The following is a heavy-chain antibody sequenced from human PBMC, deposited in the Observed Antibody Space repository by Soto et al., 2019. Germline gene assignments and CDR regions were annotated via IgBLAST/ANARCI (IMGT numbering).Heavy chain of an antibody. CDR1: GFTFGDYA. CDR3: TRELVVPAVLNWFDP. D-gene: IGHD2-2*01. Sequence: KPGGSLRLSCTASGFTFGDYAMSWFRQAPGKGLEWVGFIRSKAYGGTTEYAASVKGRFTISRDDSKSIAYLQMNSLKTEDTAVYYCTRELVVPAVLNWFDPWGQGTLVTVSS. J-gene: IGHJ5*02. V-gene: IGHV3-49*05. CDR2: IRSKAYGGTT.